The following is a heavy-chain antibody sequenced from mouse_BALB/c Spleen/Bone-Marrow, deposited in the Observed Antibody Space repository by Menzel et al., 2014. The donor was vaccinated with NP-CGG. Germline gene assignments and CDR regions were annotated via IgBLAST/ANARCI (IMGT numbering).Heavy chain of an antibody. CDR3: AVMDY. CDR1: GFTFTDYY. CDR2: IRNKANGYTT. J-gene: IGHJ4*01. Sequence: EVKLMESGGGLVQPGGSLRPSCATSGFTFTDYYMSWVRQPPGKALEWLGFIRNKANGYTTEYSASVKGRFTISRDNSQSILYLQMNTLRAEDSATYYCAVMDYGGQGTSVTVSS. V-gene: IGHV7-3*02.